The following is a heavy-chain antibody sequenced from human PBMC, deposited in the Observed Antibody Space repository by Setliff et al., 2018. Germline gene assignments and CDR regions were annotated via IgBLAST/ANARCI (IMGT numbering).Heavy chain of an antibody. CDR3: TTDPGSYNFWSGYPYYYYYMDV. V-gene: IGHV3-15*07. CDR1: GFTFSNAW. Sequence: LRLSCAASGFTFSNAWMNWVRQAPGKGLEWVGRVKSETYGGTTDYAAPVKGRFIISRDDSKNTLYLQMNSLKTEDTAVYYCTTDPGSYNFWSGYPYYYYYMDVWGKGTTVTVSS. CDR2: VKSETYGGTT. J-gene: IGHJ6*03. D-gene: IGHD3-3*01.